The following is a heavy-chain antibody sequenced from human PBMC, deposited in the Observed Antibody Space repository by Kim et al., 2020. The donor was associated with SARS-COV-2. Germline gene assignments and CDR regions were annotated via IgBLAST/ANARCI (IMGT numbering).Heavy chain of an antibody. CDR3: AREDRRITMVRGVKAAFDI. J-gene: IGHJ3*02. V-gene: IGHV3-7*03. Sequence: GGSLRLSCAASGFTFSSYWMSWVRRAPGKGLEWVANIKQDGSEKYYVDSVKGRFTISRDNAKNSLYLQMNSLRAEDTAVYYCAREDRRITMVRGVKAAFDIWGQGTMVTVSS. CDR2: IKQDGSEK. CDR1: GFTFSSYW. D-gene: IGHD3-10*01.